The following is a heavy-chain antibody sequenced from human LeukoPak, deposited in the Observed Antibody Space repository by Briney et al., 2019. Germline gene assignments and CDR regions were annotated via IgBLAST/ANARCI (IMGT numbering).Heavy chain of an antibody. V-gene: IGHV4-38-2*02. CDR2: NYHDGST. CDR3: ARRYYYGSGSYYNY. D-gene: IGHD3-10*01. J-gene: IGHJ4*02. Sequence: SETLSLTCTVSGYSISSGYYWGWIRQPPGKGLEWIGSNYHDGSTYYNPSLKSRVTISVDTSKNQFSLKLTSVTAADTAVYYCARRYYYGSGSYYNYWGQGTLVTVSS. CDR1: GYSISSGYY.